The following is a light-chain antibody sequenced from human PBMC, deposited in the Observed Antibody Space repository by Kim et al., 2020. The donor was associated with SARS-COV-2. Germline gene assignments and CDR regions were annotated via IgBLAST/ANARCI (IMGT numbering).Light chain of an antibody. V-gene: IGKV3-15*01. Sequence: EIVMTQSPATLSVSPGERATLSCRASQSISNKLAWYQHRPGQAPRLLIYDASTRATGIPARFSGSGSGTEFTLTISSLQSEDFAVYYCEHYSNWPPLTFGGGTKVEIK. CDR2: DAS. J-gene: IGKJ4*01. CDR1: QSISNK. CDR3: EHYSNWPPLT.